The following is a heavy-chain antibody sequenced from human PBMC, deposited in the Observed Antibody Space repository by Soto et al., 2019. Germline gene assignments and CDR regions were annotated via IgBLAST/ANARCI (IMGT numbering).Heavy chain of an antibody. CDR3: AKDMREYSGYDEPFDY. V-gene: IGHV3-9*01. D-gene: IGHD5-12*01. CDR1: GFTFDDYA. Sequence: PGGSLRLSCAASGFTFDDYAMHWVRQAPGKGLEWVSGISWNSGSIGYADSVKGRFTISRDNAKNSLYLQMNSLRAEDTALYYCAKDMREYSGYDEPFDYWGQGTLVTVSS. J-gene: IGHJ4*02. CDR2: ISWNSGSI.